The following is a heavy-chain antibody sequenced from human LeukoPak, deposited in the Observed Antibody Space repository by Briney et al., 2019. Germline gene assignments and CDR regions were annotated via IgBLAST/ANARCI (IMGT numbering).Heavy chain of an antibody. Sequence: PSETLSLTYTVSDDSISDYYWSWIRQPPGKGLEWIGYISYSGSANYNPSLKSRVIISVDTSKNQFSLKLSSVTAADTAVYYCARRSGWEPYFDYWGQGTLVTVSS. J-gene: IGHJ4*02. D-gene: IGHD1-26*01. CDR3: ARRSGWEPYFDY. CDR2: ISYSGSA. V-gene: IGHV4-59*01. CDR1: DDSISDYY.